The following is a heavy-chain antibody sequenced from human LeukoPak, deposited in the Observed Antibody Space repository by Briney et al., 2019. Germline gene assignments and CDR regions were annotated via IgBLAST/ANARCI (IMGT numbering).Heavy chain of an antibody. CDR1: GFTFSNYA. CDR3: AKDDGYSYGYFDY. CDR2: ISGRGGST. J-gene: IGHJ4*02. D-gene: IGHD5-18*01. Sequence: GGSLRLSCAASGFTFSNYAMSWVRQAPGKGLEWVSAISGRGGSTNYADSVKGRFTISRDKSKNTLYLQMNSLRAEDTAVYYCAKDDGYSYGYFDYWGQGILVTVSS. V-gene: IGHV3-23*01.